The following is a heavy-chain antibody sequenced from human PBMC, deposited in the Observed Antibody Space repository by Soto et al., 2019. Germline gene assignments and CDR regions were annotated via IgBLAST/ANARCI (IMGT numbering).Heavy chain of an antibody. CDR2: ISYDGSNK. D-gene: IGHD1-7*01. CDR1: GFTFSSYA. J-gene: IGHJ5*02. CDR3: AREGRYNWNFRSWFDP. V-gene: IGHV3-30-3*01. Sequence: VGALILSGSASGFTFSSYAMHWVRQAPGKGLEWVAVISYDGSNKYYADSVKGRFTISRDNSKNTLYLQMNSLRAEDTAVYYCAREGRYNWNFRSWFDPWGQGTLVTVSS.